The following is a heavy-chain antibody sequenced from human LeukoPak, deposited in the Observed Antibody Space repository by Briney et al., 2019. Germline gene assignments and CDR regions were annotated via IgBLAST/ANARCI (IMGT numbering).Heavy chain of an antibody. CDR3: ARDVRFTRKIDY. Sequence: ASVKVSCKASGYTFTSYDINWVRQATGQGLEWMGWMNPNSGNTGYAQKFQGRVTMTRNTSISTAYMELSSLRSEDTAVYYCARDVRFTRKIDYWGQGTLVTVSS. D-gene: IGHD3-3*01. V-gene: IGHV1-8*01. CDR2: MNPNSGNT. J-gene: IGHJ4*02. CDR1: GYTFTSYD.